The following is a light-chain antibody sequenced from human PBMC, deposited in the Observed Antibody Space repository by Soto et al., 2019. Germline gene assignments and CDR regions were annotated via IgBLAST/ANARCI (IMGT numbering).Light chain of an antibody. V-gene: IGKV3-20*01. CDR3: QQYGSSPIT. CDR2: GAS. J-gene: IGKJ5*01. Sequence: EIVLTQSPGTLSLSPGERATLSCRASQSVISTYLAWYQQKPGQTPRLLIYGASSRATGIPDRFSGSGSGTDFTLTISRLEPEDFAVYYCQQYGSSPITFGQGTRLEIK. CDR1: QSVISTY.